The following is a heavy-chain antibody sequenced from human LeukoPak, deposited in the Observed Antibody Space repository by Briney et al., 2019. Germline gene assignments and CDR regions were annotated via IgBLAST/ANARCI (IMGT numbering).Heavy chain of an antibody. CDR2: INARGDT. Sequence: PSETLSLTCAVYGWSFNDYYWNWVRQPPGKGLEWIGEINARGDTNYNPSLKSRVTISVDSSKNQFSLTVTSMIAADTAIYYCARGQVPAARGYNWFDPWGQGTLVTVSS. J-gene: IGHJ5*02. D-gene: IGHD2-2*01. CDR1: GWSFNDYY. V-gene: IGHV4-34*01. CDR3: ARGQVPAARGYNWFDP.